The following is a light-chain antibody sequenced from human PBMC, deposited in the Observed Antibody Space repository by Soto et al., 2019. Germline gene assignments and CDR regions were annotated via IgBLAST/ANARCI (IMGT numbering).Light chain of an antibody. Sequence: EIVLTQSPGTLSLSPGERATLSCRASQSVSSSYLAWYQQKPGQAPRLLIYGASSRATGIPDRFSGSGSGTAFTLTISRLEPEDFEVYYCQHYGSSPYTFGQGTQLEIK. CDR2: GAS. CDR1: QSVSSSY. CDR3: QHYGSSPYT. J-gene: IGKJ2*01. V-gene: IGKV3-20*01.